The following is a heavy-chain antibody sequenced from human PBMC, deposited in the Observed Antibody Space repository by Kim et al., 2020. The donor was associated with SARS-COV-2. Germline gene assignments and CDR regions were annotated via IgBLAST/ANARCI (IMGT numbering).Heavy chain of an antibody. D-gene: IGHD4-17*01. CDR3: ARETYGGQDY. CDR1: GFSFSSYE. J-gene: IGHJ4*02. Sequence: GGSLRLSCAASGFSFSSYEMNWVRQAPGKGLEWVSYISSGGSTIYYADSVKGRFTISRDNAKNSLYLQMNSLRAEDTAIYYCARETYGGQDYWGQGTLVTVSS. V-gene: IGHV3-48*03. CDR2: ISSGGSTI.